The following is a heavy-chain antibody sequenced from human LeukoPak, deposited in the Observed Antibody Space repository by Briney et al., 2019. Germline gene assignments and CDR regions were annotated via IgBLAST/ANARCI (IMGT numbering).Heavy chain of an antibody. D-gene: IGHD3-22*01. CDR2: IYYSGST. CDR3: ARDYYDSSGYLGDAFDI. Sequence: PSETLSLTCTVSGGSISSYYWSWIRQPPGKGLEWIGSIYYSGSTYYNPSLKSRVTISVDTSKNQFSLKLSSVTAADTAVYYCARDYYDSSGYLGDAFDIWGQGTMVTVSS. V-gene: IGHV4-59*12. CDR1: GGSISSYY. J-gene: IGHJ3*02.